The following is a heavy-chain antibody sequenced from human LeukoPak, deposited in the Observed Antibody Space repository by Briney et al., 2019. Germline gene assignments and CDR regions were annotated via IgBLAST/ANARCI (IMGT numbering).Heavy chain of an antibody. CDR2: IRYDGSNK. J-gene: IGHJ4*02. Sequence: GGSLRLSCAASGFTFSSYGMHWVRQAPGKGLEWVAVIRYDGSNKYYADSVKGRFTISRDNSKNTLYRQMNSLRAEDTAVYYCARENMITFGGVIASYYFDYWGQGTLVTVSS. D-gene: IGHD3-16*02. V-gene: IGHV3-33*01. CDR1: GFTFSSYG. CDR3: ARENMITFGGVIASYYFDY.